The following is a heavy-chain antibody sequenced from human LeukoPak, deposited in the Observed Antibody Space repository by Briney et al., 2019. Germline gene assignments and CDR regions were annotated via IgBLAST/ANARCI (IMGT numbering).Heavy chain of an antibody. CDR2: IIPIIGIA. CDR3: ARYYDSSGYYYGY. J-gene: IGHJ4*02. Sequence: SVKVSCKASGGTFSSYTISWVRQAPGQGLEWMGRIIPIIGIANYAQKFQGRVTITADKSTSTAYMELSSLRSEDTAVYYCARYYDSSGYYYGYWGQGTLVTVSS. V-gene: IGHV1-69*02. CDR1: GGTFSSYT. D-gene: IGHD3-22*01.